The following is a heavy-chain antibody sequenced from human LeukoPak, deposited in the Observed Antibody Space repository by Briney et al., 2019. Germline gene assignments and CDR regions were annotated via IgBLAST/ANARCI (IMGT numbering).Heavy chain of an antibody. CDR1: GASISSSNSY. D-gene: IGHD4-23*01. V-gene: IGHV4-39*01. CDR3: ARRAYGGDSYYFDY. J-gene: IGHJ4*02. CDR2: IYYSGST. Sequence: SETLSLTCTVSGASISSSNSYSGWIRQPPGKGLDWIVTIYYSGSTYYNPSLKSRVTISLDTSRNQFSLKLTAVAAADTAVYYCARRAYGGDSYYFDYWGQGTLVTVSS.